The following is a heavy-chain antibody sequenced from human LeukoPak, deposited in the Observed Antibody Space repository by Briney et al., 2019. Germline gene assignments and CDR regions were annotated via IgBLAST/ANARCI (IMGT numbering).Heavy chain of an antibody. CDR2: INPSGGST. CDR3: ARENPVAAAADY. CDR1: GYTFTIYY. D-gene: IGHD6-13*01. Sequence: ASVKVSCKASGYTFTIYYMHWVRQAPGQGLEWMGIINPSGGSTSYAQKFQGRVTMTRDTSTSTVYMELSSLRSEDTAVYYCARENPVAAAADYWGQGTLVTVSS. V-gene: IGHV1-46*01. J-gene: IGHJ4*02.